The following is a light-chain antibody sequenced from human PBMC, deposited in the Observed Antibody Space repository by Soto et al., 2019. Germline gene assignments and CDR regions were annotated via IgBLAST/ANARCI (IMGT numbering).Light chain of an antibody. V-gene: IGKV3-15*01. J-gene: IGKJ1*01. Sequence: IVTRQPPRNRQLSPEDTPTLSCRACQCLGRDLACDPQKPRQAPRLLLFGASARPTGIPARIRGSGSGTEFTLTISSLRSEDFAVQFLQQYYNWPRTFGQGTLVEIK. CDR3: QQYYNWPRT. CDR1: QCLGRD. CDR2: GAS.